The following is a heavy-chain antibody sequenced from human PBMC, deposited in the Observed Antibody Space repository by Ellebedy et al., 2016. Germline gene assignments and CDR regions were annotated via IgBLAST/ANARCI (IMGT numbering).Heavy chain of an antibody. Sequence: SVKVSXKSSGGTFSSYAISWVRQAPGQGLEWMGGIIPIFGTANYAQKSQGRVTITADESTSTAYMELSSLRSEDTAVYYCARGIGAVVVPAAMHYYGMDVWGQGTTVTVSS. CDR2: IIPIFGTA. CDR3: ARGIGAVVVPAAMHYYGMDV. J-gene: IGHJ6*02. V-gene: IGHV1-69*13. D-gene: IGHD2-2*01. CDR1: GGTFSSYA.